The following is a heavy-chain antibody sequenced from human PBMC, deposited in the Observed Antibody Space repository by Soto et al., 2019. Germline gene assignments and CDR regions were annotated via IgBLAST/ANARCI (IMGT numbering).Heavy chain of an antibody. J-gene: IGHJ4*02. CDR1: GFTFSNAW. CDR2: IKSKTDVGTT. V-gene: IGHV3-15*01. D-gene: IGHD3-16*02. Sequence: EVQLVASGCGLVKHGGSLRLSCAASGFTFSNAWRSWVRQAPGKGLEWDGRIKSKTDVGTTDYAAPVKGRVTIARDDSQNPLDLQIHSLKTEDTAVAYCTTPNYYDYVGGSYRYWDYWGQGTLVTVSA. CDR3: TTPNYYDYVGGSYRYWDY.